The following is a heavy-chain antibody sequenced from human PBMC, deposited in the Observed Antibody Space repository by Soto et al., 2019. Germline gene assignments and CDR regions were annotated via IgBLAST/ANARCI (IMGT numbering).Heavy chain of an antibody. J-gene: IGHJ4*02. CDR1: GGTFSSYT. V-gene: IGHV1-69*08. CDR3: AREGSVVVITHTFDY. CDR2: IIPILGIA. Sequence: QVQLVQSGAEVKKPGSSVKVSCKASGGTFSSYTISWVRQAPGQGLEWMGRIIPILGIANYAQKFQGRVTITADKSTSTAYMELSSLRSEDTAVYYCAREGSVVVITHTFDYWGQGTLVTVSS. D-gene: IGHD3-22*01.